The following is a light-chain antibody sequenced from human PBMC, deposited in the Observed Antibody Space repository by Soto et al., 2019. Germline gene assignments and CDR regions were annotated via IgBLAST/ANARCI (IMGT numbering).Light chain of an antibody. CDR1: QSVSSSY. CDR3: QQYGSSLFT. CDR2: GAS. J-gene: IGKJ3*01. Sequence: ELVLTQSPGTLSLSPGERATLSCRASQSVSSSYLAWYQQKPGQAPRLLIYGASIRATGIPYRFSGSGSGTDFTLTISRLEPEDFAVYYCQQYGSSLFTFGRGTQVYIK. V-gene: IGKV3-20*01.